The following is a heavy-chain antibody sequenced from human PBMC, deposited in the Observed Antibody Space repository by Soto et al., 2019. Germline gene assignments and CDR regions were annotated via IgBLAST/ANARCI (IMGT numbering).Heavy chain of an antibody. V-gene: IGHV2-5*02. Sequence: QITLKESGPTLVKPTQPLTLTCTFSGFSLSNSGVGVGWLRQPPRKAMEWLALIYCDDDKRYSPSLKSRITPTKDPSKNQLVLTMTNMDSVDTATYDCAHTHGEGGRVQIFDSLRQGTLVFFSS. CDR2: IYCDDDK. CDR3: AHTHGEGGRVQIFDS. J-gene: IGHJ4*02. D-gene: IGHD1-26*01. CDR1: GFSLSNSGVG.